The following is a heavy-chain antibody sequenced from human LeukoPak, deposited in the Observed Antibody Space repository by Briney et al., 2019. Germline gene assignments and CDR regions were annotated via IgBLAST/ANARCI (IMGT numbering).Heavy chain of an antibody. CDR3: ARITVAGTF. Sequence: SETLSLTCTVPGGSISSYYWSWIRQPAGKGLEWIGRIYSSGGTNYNPSLRSRITMSVDTSKNQFSLQLTSVTAADTAIYYCARITVAGTFWGQGTLVTVSS. V-gene: IGHV4-4*07. CDR2: IYSSGGT. CDR1: GGSISSYY. J-gene: IGHJ4*02. D-gene: IGHD6-19*01.